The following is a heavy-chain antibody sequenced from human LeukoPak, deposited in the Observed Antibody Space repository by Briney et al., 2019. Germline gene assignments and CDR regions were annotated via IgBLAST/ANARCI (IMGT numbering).Heavy chain of an antibody. Sequence: ASVKVSCKASGYTFTIYAMNWVRQAPGQGLEWMGWINTNTGNPTYAQGFTGRFVFSLDTSVSTAYLQISSLKAEDTAVYYCASGAVLLWFGESDKTYGMDVWGQGTTVTVSS. CDR2: INTNTGNP. D-gene: IGHD3-10*01. V-gene: IGHV7-4-1*02. CDR1: GYTFTIYA. CDR3: ASGAVLLWFGESDKTYGMDV. J-gene: IGHJ6*02.